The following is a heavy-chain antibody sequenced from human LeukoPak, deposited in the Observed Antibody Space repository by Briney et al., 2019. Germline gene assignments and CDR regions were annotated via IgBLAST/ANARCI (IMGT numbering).Heavy chain of an antibody. CDR1: GFTFSSYW. CDR2: INSDGSST. V-gene: IGHV3-74*01. CDR3: ARANWNYGRDYMDV. Sequence: GGSLRLSCAASGFTFSSYWMHWVRQAPGKGLVWGSRINSDGSSTSYADSVKGRFTISRDNAKNTLYLQMNSLRAEDTAVYYCARANWNYGRDYMDVWGKGTTVTVSS. D-gene: IGHD1-7*01. J-gene: IGHJ6*03.